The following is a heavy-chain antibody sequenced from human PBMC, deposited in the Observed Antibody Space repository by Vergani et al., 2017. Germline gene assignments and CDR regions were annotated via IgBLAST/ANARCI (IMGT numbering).Heavy chain of an antibody. CDR3: AGVRAAAGMGGYYFDY. D-gene: IGHD6-25*01. Sequence: QLQLQESGPGLVKPSETLSLTCTVSGGSISSSSYYWGWIRQPPGKGLEWIGSIYYSGSTYYNPSLKSRVTISVATSKNQFSRKLSSVTAAETAVYYCAGVRAAAGMGGYYFDYWGQGTLVTVSS. V-gene: IGHV4-39*07. CDR1: GGSISSSSYY. CDR2: IYYSGST. J-gene: IGHJ4*02.